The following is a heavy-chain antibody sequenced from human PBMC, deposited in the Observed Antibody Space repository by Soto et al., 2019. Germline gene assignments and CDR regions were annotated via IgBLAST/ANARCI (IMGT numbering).Heavy chain of an antibody. CDR2: IDPSDSYT. D-gene: IGHD3-22*01. Sequence: GESLKISCKGSGYSFTSYWISWVRQMPGKGLEWMGRIDPSDSYTNYSPSFQGHVTISADKSISTAYLQWSSLKASDTAMYYCARVIVVSVDHYYYYGMDVWGQGTTVTVSS. CDR1: GYSFTSYW. V-gene: IGHV5-10-1*01. CDR3: ARVIVVSVDHYYYYGMDV. J-gene: IGHJ6*02.